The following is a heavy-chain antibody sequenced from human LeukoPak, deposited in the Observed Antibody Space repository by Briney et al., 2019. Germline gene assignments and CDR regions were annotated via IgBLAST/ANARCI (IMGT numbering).Heavy chain of an antibody. V-gene: IGHV3-23*01. CDR3: AKCHLIGITIFGVVPYFDY. J-gene: IGHJ4*02. D-gene: IGHD3-3*01. CDR2: ISGSGGST. Sequence: GGSLRLSCAASGFTFSSYAMSWVRQAPGKGLEWVSAISGSGGSTYYADSVKGRFTISRDNSKNTLYLQMNSLRAEDTAVYYCAKCHLIGITIFGVVPYFDYWGQGTLVTVSS. CDR1: GFTFSSYA.